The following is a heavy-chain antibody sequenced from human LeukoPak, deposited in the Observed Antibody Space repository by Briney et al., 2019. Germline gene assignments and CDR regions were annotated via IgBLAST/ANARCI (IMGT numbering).Heavy chain of an antibody. J-gene: IGHJ5*02. Sequence: GESLKVTCQASGYRFTNFWIAWVRQTPGKGLEWLGIISPGDSDAFYNPSFQEHVTMSTDRSINTAYLQWSSLQASDTAIYYCARCGYVGSGHYYNWFDPWGQGTLVTVAS. CDR2: ISPGDSDA. CDR1: GYRFTNFW. D-gene: IGHD3-22*01. CDR3: ARCGYVGSGHYYNWFDP. V-gene: IGHV5-51*01.